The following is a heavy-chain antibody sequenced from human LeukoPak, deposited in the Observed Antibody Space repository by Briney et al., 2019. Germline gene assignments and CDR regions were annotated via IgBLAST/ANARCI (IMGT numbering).Heavy chain of an antibody. D-gene: IGHD2/OR15-2a*01. CDR2: IYYSGST. CDR1: GGSISSYY. CDR3: ARVIYDSFRYYFDY. Sequence: SETLSLTCTVSGGSISSYYWSWIRQPPGKGREWIGYIYYSGSTNYNPSLKSRVTISVDTSKNQFALKLSSVTAADTAVYYCARVIYDSFRYYFDYWGQGTLVTVSS. V-gene: IGHV4-59*01. J-gene: IGHJ4*02.